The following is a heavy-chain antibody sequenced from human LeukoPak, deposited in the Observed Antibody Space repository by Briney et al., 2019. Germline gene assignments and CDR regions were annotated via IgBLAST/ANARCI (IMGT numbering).Heavy chain of an antibody. CDR3: AKDATEDYYYYGMDV. V-gene: IGHV3-9*01. CDR2: ISWNSGSI. J-gene: IGHJ6*02. CDR1: GFTFDDYA. Sequence: GRSLRLSCAASGFTFDDYAMHWVRQAPGKGLEWVSGISWNSGSIGYADSVKGRFTISRDNAKNSLYLQMNSLRAEDTALYYCAKDATEDYYYYGMDVWGQGTTVTVSS.